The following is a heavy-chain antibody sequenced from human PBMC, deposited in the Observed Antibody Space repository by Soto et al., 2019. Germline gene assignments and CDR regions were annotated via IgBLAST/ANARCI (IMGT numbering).Heavy chain of an antibody. Sequence: ASVKVSFKASGYTFTSYGISWVRQAPGQGLEWMGWISAYNGNTNYAQKLQGRVTMTTDTSTSTAYMELRSLRSDDTAVYYCATKTPAAPVGPFYYYYGMEVWGQGTTVTVSS. CDR1: GYTFTSYG. V-gene: IGHV1-18*01. D-gene: IGHD1-26*01. CDR3: ATKTPAAPVGPFYYYYGMEV. CDR2: ISAYNGNT. J-gene: IGHJ6*02.